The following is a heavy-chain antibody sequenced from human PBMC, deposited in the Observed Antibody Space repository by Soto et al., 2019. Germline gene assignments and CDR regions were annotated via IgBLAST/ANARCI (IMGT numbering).Heavy chain of an antibody. V-gene: IGHV4-59*11. J-gene: IGHJ4*02. CDR2: IYYSGST. Sequence: SETLSLTCTVSGGSISSHYWSWIRQPPGKGLEWIGYIYYSGSTNCNPSLKSRVTISVDTSKNQFSLKLSSVTAADTAVYYCARARYYYDSSGYYDYYFDYWGQGTLVTVYS. CDR3: ARARYYYDSSGYYDYYFDY. CDR1: GGSISSHY. D-gene: IGHD3-22*01.